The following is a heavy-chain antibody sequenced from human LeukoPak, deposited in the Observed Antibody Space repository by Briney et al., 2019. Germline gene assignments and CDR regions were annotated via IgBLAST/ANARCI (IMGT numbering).Heavy chain of an antibody. D-gene: IGHD2-15*01. CDR1: GFTSSSYW. CDR2: IKQDGTEK. CDR3: ARFSEVAATPYYYGMDV. Sequence: GGSLRLSCAASGFTSSSYWMTWVRQAPGKGLEWVANIKQDGTEKYYVDSVKGRFTISRDNAKNSLYLQMNSLRAEDTAVYYCARFSEVAATPYYYGMDVWGQGTTVTVSS. V-gene: IGHV3-7*03. J-gene: IGHJ6*02.